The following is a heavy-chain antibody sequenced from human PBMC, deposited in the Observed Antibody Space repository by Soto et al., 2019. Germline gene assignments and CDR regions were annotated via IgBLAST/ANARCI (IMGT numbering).Heavy chain of an antibody. CDR3: ARDSGYGDYEAFVDV. D-gene: IGHD4-17*01. CDR1: GYTFTSYG. Sequence: QVQLVQSGAEVKKPGASVKVSCKASGYTFTSYGISWVRQAPGQGLEWMGWISAYNGNTNYAQKLQGRVTITPYISTRTAYTELRSLRSDYTAVYYCARDSGYGDYEAFVDVWGQGTTVTVSS. V-gene: IGHV1-18*01. CDR2: ISAYNGNT. J-gene: IGHJ6*02.